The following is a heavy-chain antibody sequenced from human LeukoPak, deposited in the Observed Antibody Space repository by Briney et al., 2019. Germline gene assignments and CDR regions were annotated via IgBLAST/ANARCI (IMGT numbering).Heavy chain of an antibody. J-gene: IGHJ4*02. CDR3: AKSGYNRFDY. V-gene: IGHV3-7*03. Sequence: PGGSLRLSCAASGFTFSSYGMSWVRQAPGKGLEWVGNLKQDGSEIYYLDSVKGRFTISRDNTKNSLYLQMNSLRAEDTAVYYCAKSGYNRFDYWGQGTLVTVSS. CDR2: LKQDGSEI. D-gene: IGHD5-24*01. CDR1: GFTFSSYG.